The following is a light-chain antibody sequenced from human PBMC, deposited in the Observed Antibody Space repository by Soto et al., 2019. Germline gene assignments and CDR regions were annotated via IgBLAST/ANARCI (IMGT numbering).Light chain of an antibody. V-gene: IGKV3-11*01. CDR2: DAS. CDR3: QQRSNWPA. Sequence: EILMTQSPATLSVSPGERATLSCRASQSVSSYLAWYQQKPGQAPRLLIYDASSRATGTPARFSGSGSGTDFTLTISSLEPEDFAVYYCQQRSNWPAFGGGTKVDIK. J-gene: IGKJ4*01. CDR1: QSVSSY.